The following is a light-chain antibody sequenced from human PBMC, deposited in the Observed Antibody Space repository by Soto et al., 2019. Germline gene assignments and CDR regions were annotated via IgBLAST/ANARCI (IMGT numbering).Light chain of an antibody. CDR1: QSIGKF. CDR3: QQSYSPPPVT. V-gene: IGKV1-39*01. Sequence: DLQMTQSPSSLSASVGDRVTITCRASQSIGKFLNWYQQKPGKAPTLLIYAASSLQSGVPSRFSGSGSGTDFTLTISSLQPEDFATYYCQQSYSPPPVTFGQGTRLEI. CDR2: AAS. J-gene: IGKJ5*01.